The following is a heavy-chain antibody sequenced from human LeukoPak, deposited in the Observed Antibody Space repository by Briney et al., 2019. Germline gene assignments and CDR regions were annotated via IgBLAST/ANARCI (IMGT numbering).Heavy chain of an antibody. Sequence: SETLSLTCAVSGYSISSGYYWGWIRQPPGKGLEWIGSIYHSGSTYYNPSLKSRVTISVDTSKNQSSLKLSSVTAADTAVYYCASGGAVVVAATHFDYWGQGTLVTVSS. D-gene: IGHD2-15*01. CDR1: GYSISSGYY. J-gene: IGHJ4*02. CDR3: ASGGAVVVAATHFDY. CDR2: IYHSGST. V-gene: IGHV4-38-2*01.